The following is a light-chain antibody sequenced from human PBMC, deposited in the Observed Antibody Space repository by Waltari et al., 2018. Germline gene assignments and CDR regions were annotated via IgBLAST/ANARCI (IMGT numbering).Light chain of an antibody. J-gene: IGLJ2*01. V-gene: IGLV3-10*01. CDR3: YSTDISGDLEGA. CDR1: ALPNHY. CDR2: EDS. Sequence: SYALTQSPSVSVSPGQTAKITCPGNALPNHYAYWSQQKSGQAPVLVIFEDSQRPSGIPERFSGSSSGTMATLTISGAQVEDEADYYCYSTDISGDLEGAFGGGTKLTVL.